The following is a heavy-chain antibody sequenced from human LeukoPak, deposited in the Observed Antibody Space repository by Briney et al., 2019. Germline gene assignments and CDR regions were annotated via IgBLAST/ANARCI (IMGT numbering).Heavy chain of an antibody. CDR1: GYSFTTSW. CDR3: ARAAQRRYQLLYNAAWED. J-gene: IGHJ4*02. CDR2: IYPGDSDT. Sequence: GESLKISCKGSGYSFTTSWIGWVRQMPGKGLEWMGIIYPGDSDTRYSPSFQGQVTISADKSISTAYLQWSSLKASDTAMYYCARAAQRRYQLLYNAAWEDWGQGTLVTVSS. V-gene: IGHV5-51*01. D-gene: IGHD2-2*02.